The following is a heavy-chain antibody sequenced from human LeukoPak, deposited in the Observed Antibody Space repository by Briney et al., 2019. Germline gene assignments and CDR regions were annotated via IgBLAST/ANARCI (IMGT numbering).Heavy chain of an antibody. CDR2: MNPNSGNT. J-gene: IGHJ4*02. Sequence: ASVKVSCKSSLYTFTSYDINWARQATGQGLEWVGWMNPNSGNTGYAQKFQGRVTMTRNTSISTAYMELRSLRSEDTAVYYFARAVKKDGQVGFWGQGTLVTVSS. CDR1: LYTFTSYD. D-gene: IGHD1-26*01. V-gene: IGHV1-8*01. CDR3: ARAVKKDGQVGF.